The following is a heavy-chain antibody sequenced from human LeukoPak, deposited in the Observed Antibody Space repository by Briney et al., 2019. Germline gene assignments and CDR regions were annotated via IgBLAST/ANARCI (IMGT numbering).Heavy chain of an antibody. J-gene: IGHJ4*02. CDR1: GGTFSSYA. V-gene: IGHV1-69*13. CDR2: IIPIFGTA. CDR3: AIGLNWNEDFDY. Sequence: GASVKVSCRASGGTFSSYAISWVRQAPGQGLEWMGGIIPIFGTANYAQKFQGRVTITADESTSTAYMELSSLRSEDTAVYYCAIGLNWNEDFDYWGQGTLVTVSS. D-gene: IGHD1-1*01.